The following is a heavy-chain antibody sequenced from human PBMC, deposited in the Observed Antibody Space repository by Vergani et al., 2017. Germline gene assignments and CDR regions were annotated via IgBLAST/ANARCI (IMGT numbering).Heavy chain of an antibody. CDR3: ASHLSGGYDSDKYFQH. CDR2: IIPIFGTA. D-gene: IGHD3-22*01. CDR1: GGTFSSYA. V-gene: IGHV1-69*01. J-gene: IGHJ1*01. Sequence: QVQLVQSGAEVKKPGSSVKVSCKASGGTFSSYAISWVRQAPGQGLEWMGGIIPIFGTANYAQKFQGRVTITADESTGTAYMELSSLRSEDTAVYYCASHLSGGYDSDKYFQHWGQGTLVTVSS.